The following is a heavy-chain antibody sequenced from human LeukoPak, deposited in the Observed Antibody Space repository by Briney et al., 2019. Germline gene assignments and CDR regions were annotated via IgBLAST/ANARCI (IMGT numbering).Heavy chain of an antibody. V-gene: IGHV4-59*01. CDR3: ARDQSRWNYPDAFDI. CDR2: IYYSGST. CDR1: GGSISSYY. J-gene: IGHJ3*02. Sequence: SETLSLTCTVSGGSISSYYWSWIRQPPGKGLEWIGYIYYSGSTNYSPSLKSRVTISVDTSKNQFSLKLSSVTAADTAVYYCARDQSRWNYPDAFDIWGQGTMVTVSS. D-gene: IGHD1-7*01.